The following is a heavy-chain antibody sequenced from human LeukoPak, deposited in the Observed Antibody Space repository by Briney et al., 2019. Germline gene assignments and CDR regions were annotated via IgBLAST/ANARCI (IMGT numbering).Heavy chain of an antibody. CDR1: GFTFGDYA. CDR3: TRPNYYDSSGYYY. D-gene: IGHD3-22*01. J-gene: IGHJ4*02. CDR2: IRSKAYGGTT. V-gene: IGHV3-49*03. Sequence: GGSLRLSCTASGFTFGDYAMSWFRQAPGKGLEWVGFIRSKAYGGTTEHAASVKGRFTISRDDSKSIAYLQMNSLKTEDTAVYYCTRPNYYDSSGYYYWGQGTLVTVSS.